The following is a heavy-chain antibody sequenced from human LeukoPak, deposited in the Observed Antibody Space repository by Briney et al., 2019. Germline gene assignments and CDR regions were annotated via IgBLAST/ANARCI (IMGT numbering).Heavy chain of an antibody. V-gene: IGHV3-53*01. CDR3: AKDTRLYSGSGSYFLDF. J-gene: IGHJ4*02. Sequence: GGSLRLSCAASGFTVSNNYMSWVRQAPGKGLEWVSVIYSGGSTYYTDSVKGRFTISRDNSKNTLFLQMNSLRAEDTAVYYCAKDTRLYSGSGSYFLDFWGQGTLVTVSS. CDR2: IYSGGST. D-gene: IGHD3-10*01. CDR1: GFTVSNNY.